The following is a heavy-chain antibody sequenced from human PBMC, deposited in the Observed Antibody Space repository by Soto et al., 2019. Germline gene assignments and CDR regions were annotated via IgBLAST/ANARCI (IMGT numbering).Heavy chain of an antibody. CDR1: GFTVSIYA. CDR2: ISGSGGST. Sequence: PGGSLRLPCASSGFTVSIYAMALSRQAPGKGLEWVSAISGSGGSTYYADSVKGRFTISRDNSKNTLYLQMNSLRAEDTAVYYCAKRGVPAASDAFDIWGQGTMVTVSS. CDR3: AKRGVPAASDAFDI. D-gene: IGHD2-2*01. V-gene: IGHV3-23*01. J-gene: IGHJ3*02.